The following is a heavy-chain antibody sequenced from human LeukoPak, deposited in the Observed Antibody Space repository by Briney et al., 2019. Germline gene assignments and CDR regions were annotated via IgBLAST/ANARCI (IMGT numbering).Heavy chain of an antibody. CDR2: ISSGGDTI. D-gene: IGHD3-16*01. J-gene: IGHJ4*02. V-gene: IGHV3-11*01. Sequence: GGSLRLSCAASGFTFSDSYMSWIRQVPGKGLEWISYISSGGDTIYYADSVKGRFTISRDNAKNSLYLQMNSLRAEDTAVYYCAREGGDWGEGYFDYWGQGTLVTVSS. CDR1: GFTFSDSY. CDR3: AREGGDWGEGYFDY.